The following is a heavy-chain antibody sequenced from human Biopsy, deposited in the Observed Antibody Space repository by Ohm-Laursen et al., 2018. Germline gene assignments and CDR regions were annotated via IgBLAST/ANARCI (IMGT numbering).Heavy chain of an antibody. D-gene: IGHD2/OR15-2a*01. CDR2: ISPYNDKT. J-gene: IGHJ4*02. V-gene: IGHV1-18*04. CDR3: ARVFCTSTTCYGLLDN. Sequence: ASVKVSCNASGYTFTTYYIHWARQAPGQGLEWMGWISPYNDKTSYPPKLQDRVTMTADTSTNTAHMELRSLRSDDTAVYYCARVFCTSTTCYGLLDNWGQGTVVTVSS. CDR1: GYTFTTYY.